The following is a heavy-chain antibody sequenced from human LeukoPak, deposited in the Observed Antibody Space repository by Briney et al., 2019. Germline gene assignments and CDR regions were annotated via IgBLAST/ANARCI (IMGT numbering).Heavy chain of an antibody. V-gene: IGHV4-4*09. D-gene: IGHD2-15*01. CDR1: GHSLSSGY. J-gene: IGHJ1*01. CDR3: AGRGHRYSRD. Sequence: SETPSLICNVSGHSLSSGYWSWIRHSPGKGLEWIGFIQDTGITDYNPSLKSRLLMSLDTSKNQFSLNLRSVTAADTAVYYCAGRGHRYSRDWGQGILVTISS. CDR2: IQDTGIT.